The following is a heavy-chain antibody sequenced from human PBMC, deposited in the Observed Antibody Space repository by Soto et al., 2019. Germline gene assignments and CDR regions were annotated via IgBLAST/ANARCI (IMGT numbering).Heavy chain of an antibody. D-gene: IGHD2-15*01. CDR2: INPNSGGT. J-gene: IGHJ6*03. CDR3: ARGGEGYCSGGSCYSPNYYYYMDV. CDR1: RYTFTGYY. Sequence: GASVKVSCKASRYTFTGYYMHWVRQAPGQGLEWMGWINPNSGGTNYAQKFQGWVTMTRDTSISTAYMELSRLRSDDTAVYYCARGGEGYCSGGSCYSPNYYYYMDVWGKGTTVTVSS. V-gene: IGHV1-2*04.